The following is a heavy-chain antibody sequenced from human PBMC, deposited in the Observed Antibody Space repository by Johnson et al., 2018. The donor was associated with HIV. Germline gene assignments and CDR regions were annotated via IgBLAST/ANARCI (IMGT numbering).Heavy chain of an antibody. J-gene: IGHJ3*02. CDR2: ISSDGSNN. Sequence: QVQLVESGGGVVQPGRSLRLSCAASGFTFSNYAVHWVRQAPGKGLEWMAVISSDGSNNYYADSVEGRVTISRDNSKNTLYLQMNSLRAEDTAVYYCGRSHTWNYLDAFDIWGQGTLVTVSS. CDR1: GFTFSNYA. V-gene: IGHV3-30*04. D-gene: IGHD1-7*01. CDR3: GRSHTWNYLDAFDI.